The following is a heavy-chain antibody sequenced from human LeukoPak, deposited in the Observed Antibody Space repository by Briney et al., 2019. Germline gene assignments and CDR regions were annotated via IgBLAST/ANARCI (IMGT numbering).Heavy chain of an antibody. Sequence: ASVKVSCKASGYTFTSYGISWVRHAPGQGLEWMGWISAYNGNTNYAQKLQGRVTMTTDTSTSTAYMELRSLRSDDTAVYYCARLAADTAMVYRYYFDYWGQGTLVTVSS. D-gene: IGHD5-18*01. CDR1: GYTFTSYG. CDR3: ARLAADTAMVYRYYFDY. V-gene: IGHV1-18*04. J-gene: IGHJ4*02. CDR2: ISAYNGNT.